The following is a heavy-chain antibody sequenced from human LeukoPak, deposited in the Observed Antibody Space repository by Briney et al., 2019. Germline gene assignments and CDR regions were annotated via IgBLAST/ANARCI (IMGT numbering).Heavy chain of an antibody. V-gene: IGHV4-59*01. CDR2: IYYSGST. J-gene: IGHJ4*02. Sequence: SETLSLTCTVSGGSINSYYWSWIRQPPGRGLEWIGYIYYSGSTNYNPSHKSRVTISVDTSKNQFSLKLSSVTAADTAVYYCASSGSFRQQLVKWGQGTLVTVSS. CDR3: ASSGSFRQQLVK. CDR1: GGSINSYY. D-gene: IGHD6-13*01.